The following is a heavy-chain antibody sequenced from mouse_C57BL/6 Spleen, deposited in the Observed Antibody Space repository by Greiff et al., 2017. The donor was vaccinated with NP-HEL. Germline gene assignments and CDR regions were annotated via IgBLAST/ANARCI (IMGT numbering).Heavy chain of an antibody. CDR3: VREEGYLWFAY. V-gene: IGHV10-3*01. CDR2: LRSKSSNYAT. J-gene: IGHJ3*01. D-gene: IGHD2-2*01. CDR1: GFTFNTYA. Sequence: GGGLVQPKGSLKLSCAASGFTFNTYAMHWVRQAPGKGLEWVARLRSKSSNYATYYADSVKDRFTIHRDDSQSMLYLQMNNLKTEDTAMYYCVREEGYLWFAYWGQGTLVTVSA.